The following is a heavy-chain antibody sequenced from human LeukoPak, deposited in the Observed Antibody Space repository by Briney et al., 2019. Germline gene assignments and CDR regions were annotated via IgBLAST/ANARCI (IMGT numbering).Heavy chain of an antibody. D-gene: IGHD6-19*01. CDR2: INSDGIST. V-gene: IGHV3-74*01. J-gene: IGHJ6*02. Sequence: PGGSLRLSCAASGFTFSSYWMHWVRQAPGKGLVWVSRINSDGISTTYADSVKGRFTISRDNAKNSLYLQLNSLRAEDTAVYYCARDAYTSGWYGGYYYYYGKDVWGQGTTVTVSS. CDR1: GFTFSSYW. CDR3: ARDAYTSGWYGGYYYYYGKDV.